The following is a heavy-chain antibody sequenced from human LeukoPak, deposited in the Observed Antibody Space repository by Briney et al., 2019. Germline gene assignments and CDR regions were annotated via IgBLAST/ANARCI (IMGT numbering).Heavy chain of an antibody. CDR2: ISGSGGST. Sequence: GGSLRLSCAASGFTFSSYAMSWVRQAPGKGLEWVSAISGSGGSTYYADSVKGRFTISRDNSKNTLYLQMNSLRAEDTAVYYCARRGGWYGYYFDYWGQGTLVTVSS. J-gene: IGHJ4*02. V-gene: IGHV3-23*01. CDR1: GFTFSSYA. CDR3: ARRGGWYGYYFDY. D-gene: IGHD6-19*01.